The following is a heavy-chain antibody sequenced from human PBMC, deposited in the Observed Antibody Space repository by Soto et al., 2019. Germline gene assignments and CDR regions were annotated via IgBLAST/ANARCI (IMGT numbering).Heavy chain of an antibody. D-gene: IGHD6-19*01. CDR3: ARGLGAVADPVYYYYYYMDV. CDR2: MNPNSGNT. CDR1: GYTFTSYD. V-gene: IGHV1-8*01. J-gene: IGHJ6*03. Sequence: QVQLVQSGAEVKKPGASVKVSCKASGYTFTSYDINWVRQATGQGLEWMGWMNPNSGNTGYAQKFQGRVTMTRNTSISTAYMELSSLRSEDTAVYYCARGLGAVADPVYYYYYYMDVWGKGTTVTVSS.